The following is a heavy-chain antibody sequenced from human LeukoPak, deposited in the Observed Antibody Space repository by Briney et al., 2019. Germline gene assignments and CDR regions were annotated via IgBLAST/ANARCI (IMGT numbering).Heavy chain of an antibody. CDR1: GFTFASYS. D-gene: IGHD1-1*01. J-gene: IGHJ4*02. CDR2: ISGDSTCI. Sequence: GGSLRLSCAASGFTFASYSMNWVRQAPGKGLEWVSSISGDSTCIYNAGSVKGRFTISRDNAQASLYLQMNSLRADDTAVYYCARVSGRLERQSDLDYWGQGTLVIVSS. CDR3: ARVSGRLERQSDLDY. V-gene: IGHV3-21*01.